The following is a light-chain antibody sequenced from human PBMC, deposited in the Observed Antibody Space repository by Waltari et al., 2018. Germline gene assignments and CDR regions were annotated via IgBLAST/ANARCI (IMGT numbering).Light chain of an antibody. Sequence: QAGLTQPPSVSKGLRQTATLTCTGNSTNVGNQGAAWLQQHQGQPPKLRSYRNNNRPSGISDRFSASRSGNTASLTITGLQPEDEADYYCSAWDSDLSGYVFGTGTKVTVL. CDR2: RNN. V-gene: IGLV10-54*04. CDR3: SAWDSDLSGYV. J-gene: IGLJ1*01. CDR1: STNVGNQG.